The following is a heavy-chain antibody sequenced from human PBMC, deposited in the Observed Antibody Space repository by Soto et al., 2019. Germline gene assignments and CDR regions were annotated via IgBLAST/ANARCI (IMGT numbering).Heavy chain of an antibody. Sequence: EVQLVESGGGLIKPGGSLRLSCTTSGFTFSSYSMDWVRQAPGKGLEWVSSISYSSTYIYYADSVKGRFTISRDNAKNSLYLQMNSLRAEDTAVYYCAGDIVATAYFDYWGRGTLVTVSS. D-gene: IGHD5-12*01. J-gene: IGHJ4*02. CDR3: AGDIVATAYFDY. CDR2: ISYSSTYI. CDR1: GFTFSSYS. V-gene: IGHV3-21*01.